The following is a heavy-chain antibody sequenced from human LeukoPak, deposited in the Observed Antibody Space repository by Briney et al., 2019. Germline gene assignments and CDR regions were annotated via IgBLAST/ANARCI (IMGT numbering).Heavy chain of an antibody. J-gene: IGHJ6*03. D-gene: IGHD2-2*01. CDR1: GGSISSYY. V-gene: IGHV4-4*07. Sequence: SETLSLTCTVSGGSISSYYWSWIRQPAGKGLEWIGRIYTSGSTNYNPSLKSRVTMSVDTSKNQFSLKLSSVTAADTAVYYCARDSSLARGPYYYYYMDVWGKGTTVTVSS. CDR3: ARDSSLARGPYYYYYMDV. CDR2: IYTSGST.